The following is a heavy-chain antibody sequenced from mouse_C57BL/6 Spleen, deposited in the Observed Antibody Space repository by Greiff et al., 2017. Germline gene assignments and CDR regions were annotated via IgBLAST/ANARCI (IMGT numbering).Heavy chain of an antibody. CDR1: GYSITSGYY. CDR2: ISYDGSN. Sequence: EVKLMESGPGLVKPSQSLSLTCSVTGYSITSGYYWNWIRQFPGNKLEWMGYISYDGSNNYNPSLKNRISITRDTSKNQFFLQLNSVTTEDTATYYCARTGTGYFDVWGTGTTVTVSS. J-gene: IGHJ1*03. CDR3: ARTGTGYFDV. D-gene: IGHD4-1*01. V-gene: IGHV3-6*01.